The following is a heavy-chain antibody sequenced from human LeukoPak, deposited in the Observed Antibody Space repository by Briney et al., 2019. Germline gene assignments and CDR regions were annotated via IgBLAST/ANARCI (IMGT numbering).Heavy chain of an antibody. CDR1: GYTFTGYY. CDR3: ATTIPVPGTGRGRHTPYFFDY. V-gene: IGHV1-2*04. Sequence: ASVKVSCKASGYTFTGYYMHWVRQAPGQGLEWMGWINPNSGGTNYAQKFQGWVTMTRDTSISTAYMELSRLRSDDTAVYFCATTIPVPGTGRGRHTPYFFDYWGRGTLVTVSS. D-gene: IGHD6-19*01. J-gene: IGHJ4*02. CDR2: INPNSGGT.